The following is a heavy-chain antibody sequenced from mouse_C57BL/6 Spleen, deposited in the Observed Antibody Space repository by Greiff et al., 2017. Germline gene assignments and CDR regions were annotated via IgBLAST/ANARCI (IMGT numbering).Heavy chain of an antibody. V-gene: IGHV1-18*01. Sequence: VQLQQSGPELVKPGASVKIPCKASGYTFTDYNMDWVKQSHGKSLEWLGDINPNNGGTIYNQKFKGKATLTVDKSSSTAYMELRSLTSEDTAVDYCARGGSYYGSSYWYFDVWGTGTTVTVSS. D-gene: IGHD1-1*01. CDR1: GYTFTDYN. CDR3: ARGGSYYGSSYWYFDV. CDR2: INPNNGGT. J-gene: IGHJ1*03.